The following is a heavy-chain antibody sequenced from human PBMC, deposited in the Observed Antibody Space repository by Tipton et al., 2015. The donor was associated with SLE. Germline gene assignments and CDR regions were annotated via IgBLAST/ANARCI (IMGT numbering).Heavy chain of an antibody. J-gene: IGHJ6*02. D-gene: IGHD1-14*01. Sequence: GSLRLSCAASGFTVSGNYMTWVRQAPGKGLEWVSSISSSSSYIYYADSVKGRFTISRDNAKNSLYLQMNSLRAEDTAVYYCARETKGYGMDVWGQGTTVTVSS. CDR1: GFTVSGNY. CDR3: ARETKGYGMDV. CDR2: ISSSSSYI. V-gene: IGHV3-21*03.